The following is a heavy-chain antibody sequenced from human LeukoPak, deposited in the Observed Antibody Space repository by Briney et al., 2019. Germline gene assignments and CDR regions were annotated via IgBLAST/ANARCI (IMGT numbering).Heavy chain of an antibody. CDR1: GFTFSSYN. V-gene: IGHV3-21*01. CDR3: ARDRADPDYGDYVFAY. D-gene: IGHD4-17*01. J-gene: IGHJ4*02. CDR2: ISSRSSYI. Sequence: GGSLRLSCAASGFTFSSYNMNWVRQAPGKGLEWVSSISSRSSYIYYADSLKGRFTISRDNAKNSLYLNIHSLRAEDTAVYYCARDRADPDYGDYVFAYWGQGTLVTVSS.